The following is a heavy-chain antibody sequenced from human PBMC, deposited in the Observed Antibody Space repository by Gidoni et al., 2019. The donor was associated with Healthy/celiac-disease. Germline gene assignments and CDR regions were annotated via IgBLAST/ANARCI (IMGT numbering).Heavy chain of an antibody. CDR2: RSYDGSNK. Sequence: QVQLVESGGVVVQPGRSLRLSCAASVFTFSSYSMHGVRQAPGKGLEWVAVRSYDGSNKYYADSVKGRFTISRDNSKNTLYLQMNSRRAEDTAVYYCARVGIAVAGIVVDAFDIWGQGTMVTVSS. V-gene: IGHV3-30-3*01. CDR3: ARVGIAVAGIVVDAFDI. J-gene: IGHJ3*02. CDR1: VFTFSSYS. D-gene: IGHD6-19*01.